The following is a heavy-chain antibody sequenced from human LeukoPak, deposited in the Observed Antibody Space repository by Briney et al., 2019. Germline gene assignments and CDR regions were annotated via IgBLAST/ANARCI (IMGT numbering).Heavy chain of an antibody. V-gene: IGHV3-48*04. Sequence: GGSLRLSCAASGFTFSSYSMNWVRQAPGKGLEWVSYISRGGSTTYYADSVKGRFTISRDNAKNSLYLQMNSLRAEDTAVYYCVRGVSISSSWYNDIWGQGTMVTVSS. D-gene: IGHD6-13*01. J-gene: IGHJ3*02. CDR3: VRGVSISSSWYNDI. CDR1: GFTFSSYS. CDR2: ISRGGSTT.